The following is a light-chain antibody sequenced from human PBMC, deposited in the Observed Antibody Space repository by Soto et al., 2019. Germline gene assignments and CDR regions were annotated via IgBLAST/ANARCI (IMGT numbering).Light chain of an antibody. CDR3: QQRINWPLT. Sequence: EIVLTQSPATLSLSPGERATLSCRATQSVSTFLAWYQQKPGQAPRLLIYDASKRATGIPTRFSGSGSGTDFTLTISSLEPEDFAVYYCQQRINWPLTFGGGTEVEIK. V-gene: IGKV3-11*01. CDR1: QSVSTF. J-gene: IGKJ4*01. CDR2: DAS.